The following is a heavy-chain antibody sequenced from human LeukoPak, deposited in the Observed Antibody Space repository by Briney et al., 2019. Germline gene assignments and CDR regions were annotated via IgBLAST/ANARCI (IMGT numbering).Heavy chain of an antibody. CDR3: ASFHALISSSWSRGDAFDI. D-gene: IGHD6-13*01. Sequence: PGGSLRLSCAASGFTFSSYSMNWVRQAPGKGLEWVSSISSSSSYIYYADSVKGRFTISRDNAKNSLYLQMNSLRAEDTAVYYCASFHALISSSWSRGDAFDIWGQGTMVTVSS. J-gene: IGHJ3*02. CDR1: GFTFSSYS. V-gene: IGHV3-21*01. CDR2: ISSSSSYI.